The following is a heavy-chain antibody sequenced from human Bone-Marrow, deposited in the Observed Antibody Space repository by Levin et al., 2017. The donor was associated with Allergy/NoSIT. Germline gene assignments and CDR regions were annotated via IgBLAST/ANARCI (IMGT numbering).Heavy chain of an antibody. D-gene: IGHD6-6*01. J-gene: IGHJ6*03. CDR1: GFTFDTYG. Sequence: GGSLRLSCAASGFTFDTYGMHWVRQAPGKGLEWVSSISRYNYIFYADSVTGRFTISRDNAKNSLYLQMNGLRADDTAVYYCAREGTLATRRTFYYYMDVWGTGTTVTVSS. V-gene: IGHV3-21*01. CDR2: ISRYNYI. CDR3: AREGTLATRRTFYYYMDV.